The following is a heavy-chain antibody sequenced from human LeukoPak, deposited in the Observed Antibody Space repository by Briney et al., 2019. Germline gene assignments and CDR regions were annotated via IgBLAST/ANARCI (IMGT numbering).Heavy chain of an antibody. CDR1: GSTFSSYS. CDR2: ISTGSSYI. D-gene: IGHD3-16*01. Sequence: PGGSLRLSCAASGSTFSSYSMSWVRQAPGKGLEWVSSISTGSSYIFYADSLKGRFTISRDNAKNSLSLQMNSLRAEDTAVYYCASGGTYWGQGTLVTVSS. CDR3: ASGGTY. V-gene: IGHV3-21*01. J-gene: IGHJ4*02.